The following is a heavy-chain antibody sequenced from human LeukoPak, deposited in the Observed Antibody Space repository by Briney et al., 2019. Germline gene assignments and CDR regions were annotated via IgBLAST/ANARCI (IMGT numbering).Heavy chain of an antibody. J-gene: IGHJ6*04. CDR3: ATAGYCSSKSCYAAYYYYGMDV. CDR2: VDPEDGET. V-gene: IGHV1-69-2*01. Sequence: ASVKVSCKVSGYTFTDYYMHGVQQAPGKGRDWMGLVDPEDGETIYAEKFQGRVTITAGTSTDIAYMELSRLRSEDTAVYYCATAGYCSSKSCYAAYYYYGMDVWVKGTTVTVSS. CDR1: GYTFTDYY. D-gene: IGHD2-2*01.